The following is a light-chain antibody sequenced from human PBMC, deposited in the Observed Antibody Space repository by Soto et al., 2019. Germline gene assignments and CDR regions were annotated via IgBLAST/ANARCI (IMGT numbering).Light chain of an antibody. CDR3: LQYGSSPLT. Sequence: ENVLTQSPGTLSLSPGERATLSCRASQSVTSSYLAWYQQKPGQAPRLLIYGASSRSTGVPDRFSGSGSGTDFTLIISRLEPEDFAVYYCLQYGSSPLTFGGGTKVEIK. CDR1: QSVTSSY. V-gene: IGKV3-20*01. CDR2: GAS. J-gene: IGKJ4*01.